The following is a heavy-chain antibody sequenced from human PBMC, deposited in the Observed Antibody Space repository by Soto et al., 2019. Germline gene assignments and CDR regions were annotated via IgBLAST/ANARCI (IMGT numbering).Heavy chain of an antibody. J-gene: IGHJ4*02. V-gene: IGHV3-30*18. Sequence: QVQLVESGGGVVQPGRSLRLPCAASGFTFSSYGMHWVRQAPGKGLEWVAVISYDGSNTYYADSVKGRFTISRDNSKNTLYLQMNSLRAEDTAVYYCAKDGNVYSSGWYAPSLDYWGQGTLVTVSS. CDR1: GFTFSSYG. CDR3: AKDGNVYSSGWYAPSLDY. D-gene: IGHD6-19*01. CDR2: ISYDGSNT.